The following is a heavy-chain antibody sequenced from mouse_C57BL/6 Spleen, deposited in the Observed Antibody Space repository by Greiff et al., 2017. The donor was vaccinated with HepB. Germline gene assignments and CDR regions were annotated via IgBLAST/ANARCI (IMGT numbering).Heavy chain of an antibody. D-gene: IGHD2-3*01. J-gene: IGHJ2*01. V-gene: IGHV1-26*01. Sequence: EVKLMESGPELVKPGASVKISCKASGYTFTDYYMNWVKQSHGKSLEWIGDINPNNGGTSYNQKFKGKATLTVDKSSSTAYMELRSLTSEDSAVYYCAREGVYDPHYFDYWGQGTTLTVSS. CDR1: GYTFTDYY. CDR2: INPNNGGT. CDR3: AREGVYDPHYFDY.